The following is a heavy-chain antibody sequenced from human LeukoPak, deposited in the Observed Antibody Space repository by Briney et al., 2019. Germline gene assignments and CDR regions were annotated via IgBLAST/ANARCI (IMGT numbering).Heavy chain of an antibody. D-gene: IGHD5-18*01. Sequence: GGSLSLSCAASLFTFSNAWMSWVRQAPGKELEWVGRIKSKTDGGTTDYAAPLKGRFTISRDDSKNTLYLQTNSLKTEAPAVYYCTTLYSYEFFDYWGQGTLVTVSS. CDR3: TTLYSYEFFDY. J-gene: IGHJ4*02. CDR2: IKSKTDGGTT. CDR1: LFTFSNAW. V-gene: IGHV3-15*01.